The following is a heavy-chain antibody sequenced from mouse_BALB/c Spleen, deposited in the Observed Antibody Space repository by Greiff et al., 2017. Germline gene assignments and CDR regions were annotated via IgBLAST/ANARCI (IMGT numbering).Heavy chain of an antibody. V-gene: IGHV5-9-4*01. J-gene: IGHJ4*01. Sequence: EVQVVESGGGLVKPGGSLKLSCAASGFTFSSYAMSWVRQSPEKRLEWVAEISSGGSYTYYPDTVTGRFTISRDNAKNTLYLEMSSLRSEDTAMYYCAREERLRRAMDYWGQGTSVTVSS. CDR3: AREERLRRAMDY. D-gene: IGHD2-4*01. CDR2: ISSGGSYT. CDR1: GFTFSSYA.